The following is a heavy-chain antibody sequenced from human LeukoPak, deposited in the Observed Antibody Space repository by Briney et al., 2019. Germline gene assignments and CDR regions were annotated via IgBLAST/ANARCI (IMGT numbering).Heavy chain of an antibody. D-gene: IGHD6-19*01. Sequence: CCTGGGYSITSYGSRWVRQAPGQGLEWMGWISAYNGNTHYAQKLQGRVTITTDTSTSTAYMELRSLRSDDTAVYYCATGGGSGWYKFWGQGSLVTVSS. CDR2: ISAYNGNT. V-gene: IGHV1-18*01. J-gene: IGHJ4*02. CDR3: ATGGGSGWYKF. CDR1: GYSITSYG.